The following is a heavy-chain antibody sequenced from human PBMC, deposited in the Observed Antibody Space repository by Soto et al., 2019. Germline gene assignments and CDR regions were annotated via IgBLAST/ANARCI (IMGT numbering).Heavy chain of an antibody. D-gene: IGHD2-15*01. V-gene: IGHV1-24*01. CDR1: GYTLTELS. CDR2: FDPEDGET. Sequence: ASVKVSCKVSGYTLTELSMHWVRQAPGKGLEWMGGFDPEDGETIYAQKFQGRVTMTEDTSTDTAYMELSSLRSEDTAVYYCANARKVRGYCSGGSCYPPNYFDYWGQGTLVTVSS. CDR3: ANARKVRGYCSGGSCYPPNYFDY. J-gene: IGHJ4*02.